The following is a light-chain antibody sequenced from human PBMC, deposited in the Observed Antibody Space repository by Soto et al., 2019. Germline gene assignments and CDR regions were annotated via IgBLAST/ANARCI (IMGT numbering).Light chain of an antibody. CDR2: DAS. J-gene: IGKJ3*01. CDR1: QSVGTY. CDR3: QQRSNWPGT. Sequence: EIVLTQSPATLSLSPGERAILSCRASQSVGTYLAWYQQKPGQAPRLLIYDASNRATGIPARFGGSGSGTAFTLTSNSLEPDDFAVYYWQQRSNWPGTFGPGTKVDIK. V-gene: IGKV3-11*01.